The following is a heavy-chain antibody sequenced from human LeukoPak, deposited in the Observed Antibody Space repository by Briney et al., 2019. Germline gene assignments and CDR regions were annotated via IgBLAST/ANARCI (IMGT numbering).Heavy chain of an antibody. CDR2: IYTSGST. V-gene: IGHV4-4*07. J-gene: IGHJ4*02. Sequence: SDTLSLICTVSGGSISSYYWSWIRQPAGKGLEWIGRIYTSGSTNYNPSLKSRVTMSVDTSKNQFSLKLSSVTAADTAVYYCARVGGDGYNYGDYFDYWGQGTLVTVSS. D-gene: IGHD5-24*01. CDR1: GGSISSYY. CDR3: ARVGGDGYNYGDYFDY.